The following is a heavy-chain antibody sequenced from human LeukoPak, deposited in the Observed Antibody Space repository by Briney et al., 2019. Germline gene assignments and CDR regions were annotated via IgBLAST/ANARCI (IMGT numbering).Heavy chain of an antibody. J-gene: IGHJ4*02. CDR3: ARGPDYFDY. CDR2: TRNKANSYTT. V-gene: IGHV3-72*01. CDR1: GFTFSDHY. Sequence: GGCLRLSCAASGFTFSDHYMDWVRQAPGKGLEWVGRTRNKANSYTTEYAASVKGRFTISRDDTKNSLYLQMNSLKTEDTAVYYCARGPDYFDYWGQGTLVTVSS.